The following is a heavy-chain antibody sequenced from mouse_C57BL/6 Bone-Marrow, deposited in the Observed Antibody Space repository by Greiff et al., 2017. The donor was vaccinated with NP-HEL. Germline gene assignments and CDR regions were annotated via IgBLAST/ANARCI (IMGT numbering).Heavy chain of an antibody. CDR3: ARLGRSRAVATRNYYFDY. CDR2: IYPGDGDT. V-gene: IGHV1-82*01. CDR1: GYAFSSSW. J-gene: IGHJ2*01. D-gene: IGHD1-1*01. Sequence: VQLQQSGPELVKPGASVKISCKASGYAFSSSWMNWVKQRPGKGLEWIGRIYPGDGDTNYNGKFKGKATLTADKSSSTAYMQLSSLTSEDSAVYFCARLGRSRAVATRNYYFDYWGQGTTLTVSS.